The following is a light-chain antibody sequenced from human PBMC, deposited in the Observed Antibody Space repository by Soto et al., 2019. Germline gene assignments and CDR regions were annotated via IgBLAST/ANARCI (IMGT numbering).Light chain of an antibody. V-gene: IGKV3-15*01. CDR1: QSVRDK. J-gene: IGKJ5*01. CDR3: QQYNNWPTIT. CDR2: KAS. Sequence: IVMTQSPATLSLSPGERATLSWRASQSVRDKLAWYQQKPGQAPRVVIYKASTRATGIPARFSGSGSGTEFTLTISSLQSEDVAFYYCQQYNNWPTITFCQGTRLENK.